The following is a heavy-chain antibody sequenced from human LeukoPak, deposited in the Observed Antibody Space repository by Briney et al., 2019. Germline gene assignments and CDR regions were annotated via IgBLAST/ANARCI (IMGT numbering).Heavy chain of an antibody. CDR1: GFTFSRYR. D-gene: IGHD5-12*01. Sequence: PGGSLRLSCAASGFTFSRYRTIWLRHAQGKGLEGVTYISNSNSYIYYADSVKGRFTISRDNAKNSLYLQMNSLRAEDTAVYYCARDLGGGYDLGNGFDYWGEGTLVTVSS. CDR3: ARDLGGGYDLGNGFDY. V-gene: IGHV3-21*01. CDR2: ISNSNSYI. J-gene: IGHJ4*02.